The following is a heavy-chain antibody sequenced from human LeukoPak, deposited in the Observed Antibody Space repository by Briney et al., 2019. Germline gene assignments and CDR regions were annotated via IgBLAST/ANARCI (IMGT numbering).Heavy chain of an antibody. CDR2: INPSGGRT. Sequence: ASVKVSCKASGYTFTSYDINWVRQATGQGLEWMGIINPSGGRTSYAQKFQGRVTMTRDTSTSTVYMELSSLRSEDTAVYYCARDPDTMVRGYRDGFDPWGQGTLVTVSS. J-gene: IGHJ5*02. CDR1: GYTFTSYD. CDR3: ARDPDTMVRGYRDGFDP. D-gene: IGHD3-10*01. V-gene: IGHV1-46*03.